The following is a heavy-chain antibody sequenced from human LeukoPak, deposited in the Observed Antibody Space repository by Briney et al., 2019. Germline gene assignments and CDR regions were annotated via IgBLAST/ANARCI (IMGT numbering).Heavy chain of an antibody. J-gene: IGHJ4*02. Sequence: QTGGSLRLSCAASGFTLSSYSMNWVRQAPGKGLVWVSRINSDGSSTSYADSVKGRFTISRDNAKNTLYLQMNSLRAEDTAVYYCARSVPPRNYYDSFYWGQGTLVTVSS. D-gene: IGHD3-22*01. CDR3: ARSVPPRNYYDSFY. CDR1: GFTLSSYS. V-gene: IGHV3-74*01. CDR2: INSDGSST.